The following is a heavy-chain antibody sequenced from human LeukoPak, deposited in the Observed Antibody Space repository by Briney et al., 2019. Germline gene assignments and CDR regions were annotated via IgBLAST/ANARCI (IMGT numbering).Heavy chain of an antibody. CDR2: FDPEDGET. CDR3: ATSSFYSSSWYDRYFDY. J-gene: IGHJ4*02. V-gene: IGHV1-24*01. D-gene: IGHD6-13*01. Sequence: ASVKVSCKVSGYTLTELSMHWVRQAPGKGLEWMGGFDPEDGETIYAQKFQGRVTMTEDTSTDTAYMELSSLRSEDTAVYYCATSSFYSSSWYDRYFDYWGQGTLVTVSS. CDR1: GYTLTELS.